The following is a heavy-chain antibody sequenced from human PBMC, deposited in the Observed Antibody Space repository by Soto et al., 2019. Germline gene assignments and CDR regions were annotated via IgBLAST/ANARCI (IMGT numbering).Heavy chain of an antibody. CDR1: GFSLSTSGVG. D-gene: IGHD3-10*01. J-gene: IGHJ5*02. CDR3: AHRRPMVRGASNWFDP. Sequence: QITLKESGPTLVKPTQTLTLTCTFSGFSLSTSGVGVGWIRQPPGKALEWLALIYWDDDKRYSPSLKSRLTIPKDTPKNQVVLTTTNIDPVDTATYYCAHRRPMVRGASNWFDPWGQGTLVTVSS. V-gene: IGHV2-5*02. CDR2: IYWDDDK.